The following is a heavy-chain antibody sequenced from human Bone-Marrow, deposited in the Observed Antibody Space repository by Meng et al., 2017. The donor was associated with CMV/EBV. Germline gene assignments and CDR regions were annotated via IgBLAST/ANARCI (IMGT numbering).Heavy chain of an antibody. J-gene: IGHJ6*02. CDR2: NNPNSGGT. CDR1: LYTFTGYY. D-gene: IGHD1-26*01. V-gene: IGHV1-2*02. Sequence: ASVTVSCMASLYTFTGYYMHWVRQAPGQGLEWMGWNNPNSGGTNYAQKVQGRVTMTRDTSIITAYMEMSWLSSDDTAVYYCARAWELLPLGYHYGMDVWGQGTMVTVSS. CDR3: ARAWELLPLGYHYGMDV.